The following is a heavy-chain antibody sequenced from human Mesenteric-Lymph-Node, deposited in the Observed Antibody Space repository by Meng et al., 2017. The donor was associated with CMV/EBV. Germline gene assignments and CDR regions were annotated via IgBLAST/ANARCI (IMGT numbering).Heavy chain of an antibody. D-gene: IGHD3-9*01. Sequence: MNWVRQDPGQGLEWMGWINPNSGGTNYAQKFQGRVTMTRDTSISTAYMELSRLRSDDTAVYYCARVPTYYDILTGYYPTYYFDYWGQGTLVTVSS. V-gene: IGHV1-2*02. CDR3: ARVPTYYDILTGYYPTYYFDY. CDR2: INPNSGGT. J-gene: IGHJ4*02.